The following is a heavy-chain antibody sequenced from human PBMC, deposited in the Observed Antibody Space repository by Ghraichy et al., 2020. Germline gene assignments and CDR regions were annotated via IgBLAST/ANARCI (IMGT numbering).Heavy chain of an antibody. V-gene: IGHV3-23*01. D-gene: IGHD2-21*01. Sequence: GGSLRLSCAGSGFTFSRYSMSWVRQAPGKGLEWVSGISVSGGTTQYADSVKGRFTISRDNSKNTLFLQMNRLSAEDSAVYYCAKDTEVMPAFYFDHWGQGTLVTVS. CDR1: GFTFSRYS. CDR3: AKDTEVMPAFYFDH. CDR2: ISVSGGTT. J-gene: IGHJ4*02.